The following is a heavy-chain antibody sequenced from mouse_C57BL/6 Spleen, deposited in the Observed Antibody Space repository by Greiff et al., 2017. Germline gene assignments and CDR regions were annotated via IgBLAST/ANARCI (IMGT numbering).Heavy chain of an antibody. D-gene: IGHD3-3*01. J-gene: IGHJ4*01. V-gene: IGHV1-55*01. CDR2: IYPGSGRT. Sequence: QVQLQQSGAELVKPGASVKMSCKASGDTFTSYWITWVKQRPGQGLEWIGDIYPGSGRTNYNEKIKSKATLPVDTSSSTAYMQLSSLKSEDSAVYYFARPGTGDYAMDYWGQGTSGTVSS. CDR3: ARPGTGDYAMDY. CDR1: GDTFTSYW.